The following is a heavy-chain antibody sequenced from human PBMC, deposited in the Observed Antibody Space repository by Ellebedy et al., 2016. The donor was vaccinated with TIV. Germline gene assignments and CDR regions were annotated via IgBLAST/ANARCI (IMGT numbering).Heavy chain of an antibody. CDR2: INWKSGII. J-gene: IGHJ4*02. Sequence: PGGSLRLSCAVSGFTFGDYTMHWVRQAPGKGLEWVSGINWKSGIIGYADSVEGRFTISRDNAKNSLYLQMNSLRDEDTAMYYCARAKGCSGGGCYLFDYWGQGTLVTVSS. V-gene: IGHV3-9*01. CDR1: GFTFGDYT. CDR3: ARAKGCSGGGCYLFDY. D-gene: IGHD2-15*01.